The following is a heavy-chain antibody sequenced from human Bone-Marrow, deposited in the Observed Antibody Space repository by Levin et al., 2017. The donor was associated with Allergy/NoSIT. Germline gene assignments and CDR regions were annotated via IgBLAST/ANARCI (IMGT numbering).Heavy chain of an antibody. CDR2: IYYSGRT. J-gene: IGHJ4*02. V-gene: IGHV4-31*03. CDR1: GASVSSSAYY. Sequence: SETLSLTCNISGASVSSSAYYWTWIRQHPGKALEWIGYIYYSGRTNYNASLQSRITISADTSKNHFSLNLSSVTAADTAVYYCAAAWTPGVYDYWGQGTLVTVSS. D-gene: IGHD2-8*01. CDR3: AAAWTPGVYDY.